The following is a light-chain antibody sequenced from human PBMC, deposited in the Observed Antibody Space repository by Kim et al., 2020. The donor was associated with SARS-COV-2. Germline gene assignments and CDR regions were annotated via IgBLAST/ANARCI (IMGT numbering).Light chain of an antibody. CDR2: LNGDGSH. V-gene: IGLV4-69*01. CDR3: QTWGTGIRV. Sequence: ASSKLTCTLGSRPSDYAIAWHQQQPEKGPRYLMKLNGDGSHTRGDGIPDRFSGSSSGAERYLTISSLQSEDEADYYCQTWGTGIRVFGGGTQLTVL. J-gene: IGLJ3*02. CDR1: SRPSDYA.